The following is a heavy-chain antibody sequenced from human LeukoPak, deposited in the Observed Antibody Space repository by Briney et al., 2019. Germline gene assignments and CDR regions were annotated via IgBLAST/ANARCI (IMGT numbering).Heavy chain of an antibody. CDR3: ARRGGSHHAKSFDY. CDR1: GYSFSSYW. CDR2: IYPGDSDI. D-gene: IGHD3-16*01. J-gene: IGHJ4*02. Sequence: GVSLKISCKGSGYSFSSYWIGWVRQMPGKGLEWMGIIYPGDSDIRYSPSFQGQVTISADKFFSTAYLQWSSLKASDTAMYYCARRGGSHHAKSFDYWGQGTLVTVSS. V-gene: IGHV5-51*01.